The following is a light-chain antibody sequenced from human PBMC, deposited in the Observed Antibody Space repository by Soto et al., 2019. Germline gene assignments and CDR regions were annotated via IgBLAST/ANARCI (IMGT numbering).Light chain of an antibody. CDR2: GAS. Sequence: EILMTQSPATLSVSPGERATLSCRTSLSVSSNLAWYQQRPGQAPRLLIFGASTRATGVAARFSGSGSGTEFTLAISGLQSDDFAVYYCLQYGDWRSWTFGPGTKVET. J-gene: IGKJ1*01. CDR3: LQYGDWRSWT. CDR1: LSVSSN. V-gene: IGKV3-15*01.